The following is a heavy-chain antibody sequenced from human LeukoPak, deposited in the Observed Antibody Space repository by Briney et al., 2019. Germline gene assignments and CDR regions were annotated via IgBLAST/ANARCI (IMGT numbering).Heavy chain of an antibody. J-gene: IGHJ4*02. D-gene: IGHD3-10*01. CDR3: AKDPPGEPKEY. Sequence: GGSLRLSCAASGFTFSSYAMNWVRQAPGKGLEWVSSISGSGSTYYADSVKGRFTISRDNSKNTLYLQMNSLRVEDTAVYYCAKDPPGEPKEYWGQGTLVTVSS. CDR2: ISGSGST. V-gene: IGHV3-23*01. CDR1: GFTFSSYA.